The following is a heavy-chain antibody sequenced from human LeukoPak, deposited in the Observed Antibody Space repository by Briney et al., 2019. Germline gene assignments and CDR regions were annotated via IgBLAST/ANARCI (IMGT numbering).Heavy chain of an antibody. V-gene: IGHV3-33*01. CDR1: GFTLSSYG. Sequence: PGRSLRLSCAASGFTLSSYGMHWVRQAPGKGLEGVAVIWYDGSNKYYADSVKGRFTISRDNSKNTLYLQMNSLRAEDTAVYYCARAGYSYGLDYWGQGTLVTVSS. CDR2: IWYDGSNK. J-gene: IGHJ4*02. CDR3: ARAGYSYGLDY. D-gene: IGHD5-18*01.